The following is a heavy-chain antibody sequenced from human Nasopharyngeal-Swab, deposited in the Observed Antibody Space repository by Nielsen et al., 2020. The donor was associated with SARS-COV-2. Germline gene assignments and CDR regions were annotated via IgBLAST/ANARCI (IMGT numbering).Heavy chain of an antibody. CDR1: GFTFSTYT. J-gene: IGHJ4*02. V-gene: IGHV3-21*01. CDR3: ARYDSPPGVVVPIGGYFDY. D-gene: IGHD3-22*01. CDR2: ISGSSSYI. Sequence: GESLKISCAASGFTFSTYTMNWVRQAPGKGLEWVSSISGSSSYIWYADSVKGRFTVSRDNAKNSLYLQMNSLRAEDTAVYYCARYDSPPGVVVPIGGYFDYWGQGTLVTVSS.